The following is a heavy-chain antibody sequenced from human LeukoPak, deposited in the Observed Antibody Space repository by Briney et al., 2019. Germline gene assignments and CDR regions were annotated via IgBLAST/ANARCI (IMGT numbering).Heavy chain of an antibody. D-gene: IGHD6-19*01. V-gene: IGHV3-23*01. Sequence: GGSLRLSCAASGFTFDDYAMHWVRQAPGKGLEWVSAISGSGGSTYYADSVKGRFTISRDNSKNTLYLQMNSLRAEDTAVYYCAKDGYSSGVDYWGQGTLVTVSS. J-gene: IGHJ4*02. CDR1: GFTFDDYA. CDR2: ISGSGGST. CDR3: AKDGYSSGVDY.